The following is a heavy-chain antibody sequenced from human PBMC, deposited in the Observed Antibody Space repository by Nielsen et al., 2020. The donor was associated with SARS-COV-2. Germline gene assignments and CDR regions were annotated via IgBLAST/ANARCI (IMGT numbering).Heavy chain of an antibody. CDR1: GFTFSNEA. V-gene: IGHV3-23*01. Sequence: GESLKISSAASGFTFSNEAMGWVRQAPGKGLEWVSVMARRSGGCTYYVDSVKGRFTISRDNSKNKLYLQMNNMRSEDTAVYFCAKGESRAMVPYYFDYWVHGPLVTVSS. J-gene: IGHJ4*01. CDR2: MARRSGGCT. CDR3: AKGESRAMVPYYFDY. D-gene: IGHD5-18*01.